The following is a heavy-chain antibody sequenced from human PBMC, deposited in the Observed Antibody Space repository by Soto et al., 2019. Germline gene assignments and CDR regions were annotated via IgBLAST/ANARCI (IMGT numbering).Heavy chain of an antibody. D-gene: IGHD6-13*01. CDR3: ARGGQLVRYYYYYMDV. V-gene: IGHV1-3*01. CDR2: INAGNGNT. CDR1: GYTFTSYA. J-gene: IGHJ6*03. Sequence: QVQLVQSGAEVKKPGASVKVSCKASGYTFTSYAMHWVRQAPGQRLEWMGWINAGNGNTKYSQKFQGRVTITRDTSASTAYKELSSLRSEDTAVYYCARGGQLVRYYYYYMDVWGKGTTVTVSS.